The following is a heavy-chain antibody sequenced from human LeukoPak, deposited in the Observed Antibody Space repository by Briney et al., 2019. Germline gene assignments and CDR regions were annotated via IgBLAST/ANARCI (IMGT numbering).Heavy chain of an antibody. J-gene: IGHJ3*02. V-gene: IGHV4-61*02. CDR1: GGSISTSSYY. CDR3: ARDSLAPLNAFDI. CDR2: IYTSGST. D-gene: IGHD2-2*01. Sequence: PSETLSLTCTVSGGSISTSSYYWSWIRQPAGKGLEWIGRIYTSGSTNYNPSLKSRVTMSVDTSKNQFSLKLSSVTAADTAVYYCARDSLAPLNAFDIWGQGTMVTVSS.